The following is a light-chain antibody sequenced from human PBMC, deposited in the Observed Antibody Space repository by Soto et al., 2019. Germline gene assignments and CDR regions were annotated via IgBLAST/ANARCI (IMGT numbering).Light chain of an antibody. CDR2: DAS. CDR1: QTIRRW. Sequence: DIEMTQSPSTLSASVGDRLTITCRASQTIRRWLAWYQQRPGKAPKVLIYDASTLESGVPARFSGSGSETEFTLTIRSLQPEDSATYYCQHYTGDPWTFGQGTKVEIK. CDR3: QHYTGDPWT. J-gene: IGKJ1*01. V-gene: IGKV1-5*01.